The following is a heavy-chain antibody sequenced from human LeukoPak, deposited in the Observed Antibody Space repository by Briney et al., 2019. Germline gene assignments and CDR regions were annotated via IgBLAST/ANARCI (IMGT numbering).Heavy chain of an antibody. D-gene: IGHD6-13*01. CDR1: GGSFSGYY. Sequence: PSETLSLTCAVYGGSFSGYYWSWIRQPPGKGLEWIGEINHSGSTNYNPSLKSRVTISVDTSKNQFSLKLSSVTAADTAVYYCARGYSSSWYRGRGFDPWGQGTLVTVSS. CDR2: INHSGST. J-gene: IGHJ5*02. CDR3: ARGYSSSWYRGRGFDP. V-gene: IGHV4-34*01.